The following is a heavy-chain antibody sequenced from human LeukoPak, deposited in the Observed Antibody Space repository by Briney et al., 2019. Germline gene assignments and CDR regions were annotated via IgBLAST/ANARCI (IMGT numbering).Heavy chain of an antibody. CDR2: ISSSGRSI. J-gene: IGHJ4*02. Sequence: PGGSLRLSCAASGFTFSSYEMNWVRQAPGKGLEWVSYISSSGRSIYYADSVKGRFSISRDNAKNSLYLQMNSLRAEDTAIYYCARLDSSGFGGWGKGALVTVSS. CDR1: GFTFSSYE. D-gene: IGHD3-22*01. CDR3: ARLDSSGFGG. V-gene: IGHV3-48*03.